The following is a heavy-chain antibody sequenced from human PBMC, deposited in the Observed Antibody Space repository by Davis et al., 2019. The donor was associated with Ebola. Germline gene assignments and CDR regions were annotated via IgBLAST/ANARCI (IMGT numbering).Heavy chain of an antibody. J-gene: IGHJ4*02. CDR2: IYYSGST. CDR3: ARAGEGWLQLPDY. Sequence: GSLRLSCTVSGGSISSYYWNWIRQPPGKGLAWIGYIYYSGSTNYNPSLKSRVTISIDTSKNQFSLKLSSATAADTAVYYCARAGEGWLQLPDYWGQGTLVTVSS. D-gene: IGHD5-24*01. CDR1: GGSISSYY. V-gene: IGHV4-59*01.